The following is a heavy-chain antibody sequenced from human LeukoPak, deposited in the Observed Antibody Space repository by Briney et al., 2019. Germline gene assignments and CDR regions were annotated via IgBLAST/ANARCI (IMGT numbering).Heavy chain of an antibody. CDR3: ARGDQTIAARPHYYFDY. J-gene: IGHJ4*02. CDR2: ISSSSSYI. Sequence: GGSLRLSCAASGFTFSSYSMNWVRQAPGKGLEWVSSISSSSSYIYYADSVKGRFTISRDNAKNSLYLQMNSLRAEDTAVYYCARGDQTIAARPHYYFDYWGQGTLVTVSS. D-gene: IGHD6-6*01. V-gene: IGHV3-21*01. CDR1: GFTFSSYS.